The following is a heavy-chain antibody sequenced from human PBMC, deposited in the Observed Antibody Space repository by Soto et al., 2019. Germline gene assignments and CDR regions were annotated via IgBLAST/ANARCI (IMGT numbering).Heavy chain of an antibody. D-gene: IGHD3-3*02. CDR1: GYTFTSYG. CDR2: ISAYNGNT. Sequence: ASVKVSCKASGYTFTSYGFSWVRQAPGQGLEWMGWISAYNGNTNYAQKLQGRVTMTTDTSTSTAYMELRSLRSDDTAVYYCARGGHFPHYYYGMDVWGQGTTVTVSS. CDR3: ARGGHFPHYYYGMDV. J-gene: IGHJ6*02. V-gene: IGHV1-18*01.